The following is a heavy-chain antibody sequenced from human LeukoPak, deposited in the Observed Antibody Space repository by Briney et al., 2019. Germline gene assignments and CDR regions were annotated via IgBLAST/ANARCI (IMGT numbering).Heavy chain of an antibody. CDR2: IYHTGST. Sequence: SETLSLPCTISGGPVSDYYWSWLRHSPGRGVEWIGYIYHTGSTSYSPSLKSRVTISADTSQNQFSLKLSSVTAADTAVYYCASRKLGNDYWGQGTLVTVSS. CDR3: ASRKLGNDY. J-gene: IGHJ4*02. D-gene: IGHD7-27*01. CDR1: GGPVSDYY. V-gene: IGHV4-59*02.